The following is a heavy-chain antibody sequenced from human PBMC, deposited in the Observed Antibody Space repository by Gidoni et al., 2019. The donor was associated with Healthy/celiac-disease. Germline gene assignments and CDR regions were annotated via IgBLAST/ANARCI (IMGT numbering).Heavy chain of an antibody. CDR3: ARTITPNYYYYYYMDV. V-gene: IGHV1-8*01. CDR1: GYTFTSYD. J-gene: IGHJ6*03. D-gene: IGHD5-12*01. Sequence: QVQLVQSGAEVKKPGASVQVSCKASGYTFTSYDINWVRQATGQGLEWMGWMNPNSGNTGYAQKVQGRVTMTRNTSISTAYMELSSLRSEDTAVYYCARTITPNYYYYYYMDVWGKGTTVTVSS. CDR2: MNPNSGNT.